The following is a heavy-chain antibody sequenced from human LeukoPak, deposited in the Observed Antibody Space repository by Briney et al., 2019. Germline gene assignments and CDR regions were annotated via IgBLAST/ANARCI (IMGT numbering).Heavy chain of an antibody. D-gene: IGHD3-10*01. CDR3: ARVKGYGSGSYYNAAGNWFDP. CDR1: GGSFSGYY. Sequence: SETLSLTCAVYGGSFSGYYWSWIRQPPGKGLEWIGRIYTSGSTNYNPSLKSRVTMSVDTSKNQFSLKLSSVTAADTAVYYCARVKGYGSGSYYNAAGNWFDPWGQGTLVTVSS. J-gene: IGHJ5*02. CDR2: IYTSGST. V-gene: IGHV4-59*10.